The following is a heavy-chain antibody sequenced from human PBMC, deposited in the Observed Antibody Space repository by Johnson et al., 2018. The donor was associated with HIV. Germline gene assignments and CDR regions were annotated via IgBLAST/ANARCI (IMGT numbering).Heavy chain of an antibody. V-gene: IGHV3-30*02. D-gene: IGHD6-13*01. CDR1: GFTFSSYG. CDR2: IRYGGSNK. CDR3: ARVRTAAGFDAFDI. J-gene: IGHJ3*02. Sequence: QMMLVESGGGLVQPGGSLRRSCAASGFTFSSYGMHWVRQAPGKGLEWVAFIRYGGSNKYFEDSVKGRFTISRDNSKNTLYLQMNSLRAEDTAVYYCARVRTAAGFDAFDIWGQGTMVTVSS.